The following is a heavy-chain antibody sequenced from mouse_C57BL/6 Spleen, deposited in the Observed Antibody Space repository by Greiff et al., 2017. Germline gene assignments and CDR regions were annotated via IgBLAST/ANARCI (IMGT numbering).Heavy chain of an antibody. V-gene: IGHV1-26*01. J-gene: IGHJ2*01. CDR1: GYTFTDYY. D-gene: IGHD2-1*01. CDR2: INPNNGGT. CDR3: ARFGNYDLFDY. Sequence: EVQLQQSGPELVKPGASVKISCKASGYTFTDYYMNWVKQSHGKSLEWIGDINPNNGGTSYNQKFKGKATLTVDKSSSTAYMELRSLTSEDSAVYYCARFGNYDLFDYWGQGTTLTVSS.